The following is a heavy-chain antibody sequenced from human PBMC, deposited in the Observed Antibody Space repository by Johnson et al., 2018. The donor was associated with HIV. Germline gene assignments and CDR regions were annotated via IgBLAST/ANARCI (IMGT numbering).Heavy chain of an antibody. D-gene: IGHD6-19*01. Sequence: VLLVESGGGLVQPGGSLRLSCAASRSSFRTYWMAWVRQAPGKRLEWLTNIRQDGHEINYAASVKGRFTISRDNAKNSLYLQMNSLRAEDTAVYYCARDGIYSSPHDAYDIWGQGTMVTVSS. J-gene: IGHJ3*02. CDR3: ARDGIYSSPHDAYDI. CDR2: IRQDGHEI. V-gene: IGHV3-7*05. CDR1: RSSFRTYW.